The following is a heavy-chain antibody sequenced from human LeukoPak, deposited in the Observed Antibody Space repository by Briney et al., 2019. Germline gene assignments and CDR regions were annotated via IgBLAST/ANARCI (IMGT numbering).Heavy chain of an antibody. CDR1: GITFISYW. CDR2: INGDGKST. D-gene: IGHD2-15*01. V-gene: IGHV3-74*01. CDR3: ARHVLYIVVVVAAIALGRLLFYYYYYYVMDV. J-gene: IGHJ6*02. Sequence: GGSLRLSCAASGITFISYWMHWVRQAPGKGLVWVSRINGDGKSTSYADSVKGRFTISRDNSKNTLYLQMSSLRAEDTAVYYCARHVLYIVVVVAAIALGRLLFYYYYYYVMDVWGQGTTVTVSS.